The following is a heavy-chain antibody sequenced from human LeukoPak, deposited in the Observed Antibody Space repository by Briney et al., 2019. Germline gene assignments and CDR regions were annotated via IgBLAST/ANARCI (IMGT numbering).Heavy chain of an antibody. CDR1: GGSISSSSYY. J-gene: IGHJ5*02. V-gene: IGHV4-39*07. CDR3: ARAKIAAAGTGWFDP. Sequence: PSETLSLTCTVSGGSISSSSYYWGSIRQPPGKGLEWIGSIYYSGSTYYNPSLKSRVTISVDTSKNQFSLKLSSVTAADTAVYYCARAKIAAAGTGWFDPWGQGTLVTVSS. D-gene: IGHD6-13*01. CDR2: IYYSGST.